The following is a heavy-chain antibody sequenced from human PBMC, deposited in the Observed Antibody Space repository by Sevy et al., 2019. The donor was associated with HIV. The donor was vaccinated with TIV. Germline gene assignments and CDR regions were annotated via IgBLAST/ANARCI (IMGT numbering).Heavy chain of an antibody. CDR2: IYYSGST. CDR1: GGSISSSSYY. V-gene: IGHV4-39*01. D-gene: IGHD6-19*01. J-gene: IGHJ5*02. Sequence: SETLSLTCTVSGGSISSSSYYWGWIRQPPGKGLEWIGSIYYSGSTYYNPSLKSRVTISVDTSKNQFSLKLSSVTAADTAVYYCARRPLVGNSCGWFDPWGQGTLVTVSS. CDR3: ARRPLVGNSCGWFDP.